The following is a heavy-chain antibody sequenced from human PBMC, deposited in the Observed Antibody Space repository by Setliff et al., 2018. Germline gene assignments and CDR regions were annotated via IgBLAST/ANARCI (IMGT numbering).Heavy chain of an antibody. J-gene: IGHJ5*01. D-gene: IGHD2-8*01. CDR3: ARLVRFCTRTACQTVAGDES. CDR1: GYAVTDSV. Sequence: GASVKVSCKTSGYAVTDSVVSWVRQAPGQGLEWVGWISGYSGNTYYAQRLQGRVTLATDTSTNTAYLELRSLRPDDTAVHYCARLVRFCTRTACQTVAGDESWGQGTLGTVPQ. CDR2: ISGYSGNT. V-gene: IGHV1-18*01.